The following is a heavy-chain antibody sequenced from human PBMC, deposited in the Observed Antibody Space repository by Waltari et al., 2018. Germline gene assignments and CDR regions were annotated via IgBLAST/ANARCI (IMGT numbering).Heavy chain of an antibody. CDR2: IIPILGIA. CDR1: GGPFSSHA. J-gene: IGHJ4*02. V-gene: IGHV1-69*04. CDR3: ARDAYGDYPV. Sequence: QVQLVQSGAEVKKPGSSVKVSCQASGGPFSSHAISWLRQPPGQGLEWIGGIIPILGIANYAQKFQGRVTITADESTSTAYMELSSLRSEDTAVYYCARDAYGDYPVWGQGTLVTVSS. D-gene: IGHD4-17*01.